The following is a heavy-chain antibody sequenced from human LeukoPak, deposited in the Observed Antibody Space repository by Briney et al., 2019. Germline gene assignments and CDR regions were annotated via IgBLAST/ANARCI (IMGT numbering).Heavy chain of an antibody. J-gene: IGHJ4*02. CDR2: ISWNSGSI. CDR3: AKVHDYGDLTSFDY. V-gene: IGHV3-9*01. Sequence: GGSLRLSCAASGFTFDDYAMHWVRHAPGKGLEWVSGISWNSGSIGYADSVKGRFTISRDNAKNSLYLQMNSLRTEDTAVYYCAKVHDYGDLTSFDYWGQGTLVTVSS. CDR1: GFTFDDYA. D-gene: IGHD4-17*01.